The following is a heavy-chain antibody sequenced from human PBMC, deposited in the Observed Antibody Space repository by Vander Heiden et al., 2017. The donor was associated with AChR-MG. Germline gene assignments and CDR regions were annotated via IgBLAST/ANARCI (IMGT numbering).Heavy chain of an antibody. Sequence: QVQLQQWGAGLLKPSATLSLTCAVYGGSFSGYYLSWIRQPPGKGLEGIGEINHSGSTNYNPSLKSRVTISVDTSKNQFSLKLSSVTAADTAVYYCARGRYCSSTSCYPARSYYYYYYMDVWGKGTTVTVSS. CDR2: INHSGST. J-gene: IGHJ6*03. V-gene: IGHV4-34*01. CDR1: GGSFSGYY. D-gene: IGHD2-2*01. CDR3: ARGRYCSSTSCYPARSYYYYYYMDV.